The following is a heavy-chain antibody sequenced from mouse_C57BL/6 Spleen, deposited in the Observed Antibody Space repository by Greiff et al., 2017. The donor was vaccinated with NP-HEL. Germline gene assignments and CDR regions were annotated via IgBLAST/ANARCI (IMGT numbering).Heavy chain of an antibody. Sequence: VQLQQPGAELVRPGSSVKLSCKASGYTFTSYWMHWVKQRPIQGLEWIGNIDPSDSGTTYNQKFKDKATLTVDKSSSTAYMQLSSLTSDDSAVYYCAREDYGERYYCDYWGQGTTLTVSS. CDR3: AREDYGERYYCDY. J-gene: IGHJ2*01. V-gene: IGHV1-52*01. CDR1: GYTFTSYW. D-gene: IGHD1-1*02. CDR2: IDPSDSGT.